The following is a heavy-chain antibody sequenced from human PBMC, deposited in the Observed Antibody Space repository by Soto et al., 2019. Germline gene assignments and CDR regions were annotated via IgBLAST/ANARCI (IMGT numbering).Heavy chain of an antibody. CDR2: ISAYNGNI. J-gene: IGHJ4*02. D-gene: IGHD6-13*01. CDR1: AYTFTNYG. Sequence: QVQLVQSGGEVKKPGASVKVSCKASAYTFTNYGISWVRQAPGQGLEWMGWISAYNGNINYAQKFRGRXXMXXXTXXXXAYLEVRSLRSDDTAVYYCARSGSSWNLREFDSWGQGTLVTVSS. CDR3: ARSGSSWNLREFDS. V-gene: IGHV1-18*01.